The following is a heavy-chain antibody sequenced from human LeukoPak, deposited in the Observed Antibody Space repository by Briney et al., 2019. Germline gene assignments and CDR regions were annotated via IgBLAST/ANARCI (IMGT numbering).Heavy chain of an antibody. CDR2: ISGSDGST. Sequence: GGSLRLTCAACGFSFSSYAMSWVRQAPGKGLEWVSAISGSDGSTYYADSVKGRFTISRDNSKNTLYLQMNSLRAEDTAVYYCAKFPYDSCGCGDALDIWAQRTMVTVSS. V-gene: IGHV3-23*01. CDR1: GFSFSSYA. D-gene: IGHD3-22*01. J-gene: IGHJ3*02. CDR3: AKFPYDSCGCGDALDI.